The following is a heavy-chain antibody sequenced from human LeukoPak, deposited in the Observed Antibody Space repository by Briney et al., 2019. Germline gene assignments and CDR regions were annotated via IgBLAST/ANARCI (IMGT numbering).Heavy chain of an antibody. J-gene: IGHJ5*02. V-gene: IGHV3-7*01. D-gene: IGHD1-26*01. CDR1: GFTFSSYW. Sequence: GGSLRLFCAASGFTFSSYWMSWVRQAPGKGLEWVANIKQDGSEKYYVDSVKGRFTISRDNAKNSLYLQMNSLRAEDTAVYYCARVELLIGTNWFDPWGQGTLVTVSS. CDR2: IKQDGSEK. CDR3: ARVELLIGTNWFDP.